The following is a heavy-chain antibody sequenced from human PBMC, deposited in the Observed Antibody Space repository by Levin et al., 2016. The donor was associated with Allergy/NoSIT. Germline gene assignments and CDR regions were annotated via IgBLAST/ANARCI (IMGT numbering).Heavy chain of an antibody. CDR2: IHYTGAV. D-gene: IGHD2/OR15-2a*01. Sequence: WIRQPPGKGLEWIAHIHYTGAVSYNPSLRSRATMSVDTSKNQLSLKVNSVTAADTAVYYCARYFAVINRHYMDVWGKGTTVTVSS. J-gene: IGHJ6*03. V-gene: IGHV4-59*01. CDR3: ARYFAVINRHYMDV.